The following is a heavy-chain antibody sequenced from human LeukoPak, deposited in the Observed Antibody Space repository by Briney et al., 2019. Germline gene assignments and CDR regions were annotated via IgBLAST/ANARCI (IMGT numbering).Heavy chain of an antibody. CDR2: ISSSSSYI. Sequence: GGSLRLSCEAPGFSFSDFGMHWVRQAPGKGLEWVSSISSSSSYIYYADSVKGRFTISRDNAKNSVYLQMDSLRAEDTAVYYCARGGPKGAFDIWGQGTMVTVSS. J-gene: IGHJ3*02. D-gene: IGHD3/OR15-3a*01. CDR1: GFSFSDFG. CDR3: ARGGPKGAFDI. V-gene: IGHV3-21*01.